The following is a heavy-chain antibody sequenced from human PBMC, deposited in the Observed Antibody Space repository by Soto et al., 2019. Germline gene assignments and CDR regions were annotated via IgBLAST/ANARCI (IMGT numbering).Heavy chain of an antibody. J-gene: IGHJ6*02. V-gene: IGHV1-24*01. CDR1: GYTLTELS. CDR3: ATGNPAAGNYYYGMDV. Sequence: VKVSSKVCGYTLTELSMHWVRQAPGKGLEWMGGFGPEDGETIYAQKFQGRVTMTEDTSTDTAYMELSSLRSEDTAVYYCATGNPAAGNYYYGMDVWGQGTTVTVSS. CDR2: FGPEDGET. D-gene: IGHD6-13*01.